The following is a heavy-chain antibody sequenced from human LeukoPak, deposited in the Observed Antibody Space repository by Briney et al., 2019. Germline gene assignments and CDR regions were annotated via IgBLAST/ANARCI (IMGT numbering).Heavy chain of an antibody. CDR2: IIPSHGTS. CDR3: ATYDILTGFEY. J-gene: IGHJ4*02. V-gene: IGHV1-69*16. D-gene: IGHD3-9*01. Sequence: SSVKVSCKASGGTFSDYIISWVRQAPGQGLEWMGGIIPSHGTSKKKQKFQDRVTITADESTSTAYMEMSSLRSEDTAVYYCATYDILTGFEYWGQGTLVTVSS. CDR1: GGTFSDYI.